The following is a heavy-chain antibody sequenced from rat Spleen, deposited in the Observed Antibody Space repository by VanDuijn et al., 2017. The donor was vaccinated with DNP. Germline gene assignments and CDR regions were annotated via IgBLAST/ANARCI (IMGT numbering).Heavy chain of an antibody. CDR2: ISPSGGST. J-gene: IGHJ2*01. CDR3: ARHVGGSYYYPDY. Sequence: EVQLVESGGGLVQPGRSLKLSCAASGFTFSNYGMHWIRQAPTKGLEWVASISPSGGSTYYRDSVKGRFTISRDNAKNTQYLQMDSLRSEDTATYYCARHVGGSYYYPDYWGQGVMVTVSS. D-gene: IGHD1-12*02. V-gene: IGHV5-19*01. CDR1: GFTFSNYG.